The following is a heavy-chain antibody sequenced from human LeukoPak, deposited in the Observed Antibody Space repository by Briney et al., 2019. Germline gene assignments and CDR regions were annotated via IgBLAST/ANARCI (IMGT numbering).Heavy chain of an antibody. D-gene: IGHD6-13*01. CDR1: GFIFSNYA. Sequence: GGSLRLSCAASGFIFSNYAMTWVRQAPGKVLEWVSSIIMTGGSTYYADSVKGRFTISRDNSKNTLLLQMKDLRAEDTAVYYCARDLEIVAAGWYFDLWGRGTLVIVSS. V-gene: IGHV3-23*01. J-gene: IGHJ2*01. CDR3: ARDLEIVAAGWYFDL. CDR2: IIMTGGST.